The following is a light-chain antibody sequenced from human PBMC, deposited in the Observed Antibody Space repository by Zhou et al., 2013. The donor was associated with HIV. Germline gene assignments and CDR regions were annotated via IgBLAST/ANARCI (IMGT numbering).Light chain of an antibody. CDR1: QNVKYN. J-gene: IGKJ2*01. V-gene: IGKV3-20*01. CDR2: GAS. Sequence: EIVLTQSPATLSVSPGERATLSCRASQNVKYNLAWYQQKPGQAPRLLIHGASTRATGIPGRFSGSGSGTEFTLTISRLEPEDFAVYYCQHYGVSPYTFGPGTKLEI. CDR3: QHYGVSPYT.